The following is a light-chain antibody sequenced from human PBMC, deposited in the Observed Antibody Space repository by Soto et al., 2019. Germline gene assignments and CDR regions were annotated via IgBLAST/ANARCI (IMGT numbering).Light chain of an antibody. CDR2: EVN. CDR3: NSFTSTPTYV. V-gene: IGLV2-14*01. CDR1: NSDVGGNNY. Sequence: QSVLTQPASVSGSPGQSLTISCPGTNSDVGGNNYVSWYQHHPGKAPKLIIYEVNHRPSGVPDRFSGSKSGNTASLTISGLQAEDEADYFCNSFTSTPTYVFGTGTKVTVL. J-gene: IGLJ1*01.